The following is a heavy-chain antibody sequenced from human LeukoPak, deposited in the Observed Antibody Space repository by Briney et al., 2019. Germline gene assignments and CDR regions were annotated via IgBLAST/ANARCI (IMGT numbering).Heavy chain of an antibody. CDR3: VRSYGLEGDY. V-gene: IGHV1-18*01. Sequence: ASVKVSCKASGYSFTGYGVAWVRQAPGQGLEWMGWIAAYNGLTNYAENLQGRLTLSTDTPTSTAFMELRNLTSDDTAVYFCVRSYGLEGDYWGRGTLVTVSS. D-gene: IGHD3-16*02. CDR2: IAAYNGLT. J-gene: IGHJ4*02. CDR1: GYSFTGYG.